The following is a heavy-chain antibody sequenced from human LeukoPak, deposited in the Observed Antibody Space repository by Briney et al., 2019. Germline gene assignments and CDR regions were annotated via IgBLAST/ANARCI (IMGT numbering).Heavy chain of an antibody. D-gene: IGHD6-13*01. CDR3: ARDRRSTSKQQRHHYGMDV. Sequence: PGGSLRLSCAASGFTFSSYGMHWVRQAPGKGLEWVAVIWYDGSNKYYADSVKGRFTISRDNSKNTLYLQMNSLRAEDTAVYYCARDRRSTSKQQRHHYGMDVWGKGTTVTVST. CDR2: IWYDGSNK. CDR1: GFTFSSYG. J-gene: IGHJ6*04. V-gene: IGHV3-33*01.